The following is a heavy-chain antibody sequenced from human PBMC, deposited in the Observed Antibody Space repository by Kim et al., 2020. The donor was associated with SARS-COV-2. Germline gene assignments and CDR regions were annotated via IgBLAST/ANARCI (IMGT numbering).Heavy chain of an antibody. CDR2: INSDGSEK. CDR1: GFTFSSSW. V-gene: IGHV3-7*03. Sequence: GGSLRLSCAASGFTFSSSWMNWVRQVPGKGLEWVANINSDGSEKKYVDSVKGRFTISRDNAKNSLFLQMNSLTADDTALYFCAAWLGDLKVWGQGTMVPVS. D-gene: IGHD3-10*01. CDR3: AAWLGDLKV. J-gene: IGHJ3*01.